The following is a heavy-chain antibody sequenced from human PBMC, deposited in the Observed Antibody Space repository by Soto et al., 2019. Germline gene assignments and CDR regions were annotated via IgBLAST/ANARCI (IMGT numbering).Heavy chain of an antibody. CDR3: ARVKTWTNYMDV. D-gene: IGHD4-17*01. CDR1: GFTFSSYD. V-gene: IGHV3-13*01. CDR2: IGTAGDT. Sequence: YVRLSCAASGFTFSSYDMHWVRQATGKGLEWVSAIGTAGDTYYPGSVKGRFTISRENAKNSLYLQMNSLRAGDTAVYYCARVKTWTNYMDVWCKGTTVTVS. J-gene: IGHJ6*03.